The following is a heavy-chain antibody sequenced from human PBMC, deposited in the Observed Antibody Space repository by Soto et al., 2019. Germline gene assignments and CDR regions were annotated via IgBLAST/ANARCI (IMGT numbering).Heavy chain of an antibody. CDR1: GFTVSSKY. V-gene: IGHV3-66*01. CDR3: ARDDVLWDGGRCYGIPLDV. J-gene: IGHJ6*04. D-gene: IGHD2-15*01. CDR2: IQSGGTT. Sequence: EVQLVESGGGLVQPGGSLRLSCAASGFTVSSKYMTWVRQAPGKGLEWVSLIQSGGTTYYADSVKGRFTISRDTSENTLHLQMDSLRVEDTAVYYCARDDVLWDGGRCYGIPLDVWGKETTVTVSS.